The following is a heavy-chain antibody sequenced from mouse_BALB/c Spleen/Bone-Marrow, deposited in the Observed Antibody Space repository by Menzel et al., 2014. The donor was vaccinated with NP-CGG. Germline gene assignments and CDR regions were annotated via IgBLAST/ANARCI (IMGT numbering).Heavy chain of an antibody. CDR2: VNVNGDRT. CDR3: ARGYDYSSWFAY. V-gene: IGHV5-6-3*01. D-gene: IGHD2-4*01. CDR1: GFTFSNYG. J-gene: IGHJ3*01. Sequence: EVMLVESGGGLVQPGGSLKLSCAASGFTFSNYGMSWVRQTPDKRLEMIATVNVNGDRTYHPDSVKGRFTISRDNAKNTVSLQMSSLKSEDTAVYYCARGYDYSSWFAYWGQGTLVTVSA.